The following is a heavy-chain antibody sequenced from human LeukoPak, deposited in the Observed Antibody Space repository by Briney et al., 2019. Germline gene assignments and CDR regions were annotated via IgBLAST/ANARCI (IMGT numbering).Heavy chain of an antibody. D-gene: IGHD3-9*01. CDR2: INHSGST. V-gene: IGHV4-34*01. CDR1: GGSFSGYY. Sequence: PSETLSLTCAIYGGSFSGYYWSWIRQPPGKGLEWIGEINHSGSTNYNPPLKSRVTISVDTSKNQFSLKLSSVTAADTAVYYCARGYDILTNADYFDYWGQGTLVTVSS. CDR3: ARGYDILTNADYFDY. J-gene: IGHJ4*02.